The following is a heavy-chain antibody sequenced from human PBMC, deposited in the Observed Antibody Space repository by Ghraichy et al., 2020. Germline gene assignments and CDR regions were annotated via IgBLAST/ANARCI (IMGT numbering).Heavy chain of an antibody. V-gene: IGHV3-7*04. J-gene: IGHJ6*02. CDR2: IKQDGSEK. CDR3: ARVTYYDFWSGHYAGYQYGMDV. Sequence: GGSLRLSCAASGFTFSSNWMSWVRQAQGKGLEWVANIKQDGSEKYYVDSVMGRFTISRENAKNSLYLQMNSLRAEDTAVYYCARVTYYDFWSGHYAGYQYGMDVWGQGTTVTVSS. D-gene: IGHD3-3*01. CDR1: GFTFSSNW.